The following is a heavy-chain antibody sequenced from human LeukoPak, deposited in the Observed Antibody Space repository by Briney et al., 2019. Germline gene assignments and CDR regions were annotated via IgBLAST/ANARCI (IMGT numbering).Heavy chain of an antibody. V-gene: IGHV3-30*18. D-gene: IGHD5-24*01. CDR1: GFTFSSYG. CDR3: AKWGRDGYGMDV. J-gene: IGHJ6*02. Sequence: GRSLRLSCAASGFTFSSYGMHWVRQAPGKGLEWVAVISYDGSNKYYADSVKGRFTISRDNSKNTLYLQMNSLRAEDTAVYYCAKWGRDGYGMDVWGQGTTVTVSS. CDR2: ISYDGSNK.